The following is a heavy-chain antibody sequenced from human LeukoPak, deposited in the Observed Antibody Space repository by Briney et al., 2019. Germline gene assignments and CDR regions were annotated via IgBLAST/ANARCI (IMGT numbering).Heavy chain of an antibody. CDR3: ARVLSPYYYHGMDV. J-gene: IGHJ6*02. V-gene: IGHV1-8*01. Sequence: KFQGRVTMTRNTSISTAYMELSSLRSEDTAVYYCARVLSPYYYHGMDVWGQGTTVTVSS. D-gene: IGHD3-10*01.